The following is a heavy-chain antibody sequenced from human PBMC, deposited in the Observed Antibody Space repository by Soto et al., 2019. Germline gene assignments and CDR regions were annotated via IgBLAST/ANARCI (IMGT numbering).Heavy chain of an antibody. CDR2: TYYRSKWYN. CDR3: AREFSYYESSDRYSDY. J-gene: IGHJ4*02. V-gene: IGHV6-1*01. Sequence: SPTLSLTCAISGDSVSGNSAAWNWSRQSPSRGLEWLGRTYYRSKWYNDYAVSVKSRITVTPDTSKNQFSLHLNSVTPEDTAVSSCAREFSYYESSDRYSDYWGQGALVTVSS. CDR1: GDSVSGNSAA. D-gene: IGHD3-16*01.